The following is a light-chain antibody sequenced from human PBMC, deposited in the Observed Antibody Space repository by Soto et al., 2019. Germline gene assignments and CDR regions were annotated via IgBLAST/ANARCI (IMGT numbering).Light chain of an antibody. CDR2: EVN. J-gene: IGLJ1*01. V-gene: IGLV2-8*01. Sequence: QSVLPQPPSASWSPGRSVTISCTGTTSAVGGYNYVSWYQQHPGKAPKLMIYEVNKRPSGVPDRFSGSKSGNTASLTVSGLQAEDEADYYCSSYAGSSNVFGTGTKVTVL. CDR1: TSAVGGYNY. CDR3: SSYAGSSNV.